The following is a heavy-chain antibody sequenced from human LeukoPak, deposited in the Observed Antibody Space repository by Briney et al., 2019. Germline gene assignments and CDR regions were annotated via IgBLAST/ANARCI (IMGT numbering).Heavy chain of an antibody. D-gene: IGHD6-13*01. CDR2: ISSNGGST. CDR3: AKEIAAIGLPAVDH. CDR1: GFTFSSYA. J-gene: IGHJ4*02. V-gene: IGHV3-64*01. Sequence: TGGSLRVSCAASGFTFSSYAMHWVRQAPGKGLEYVSAISSNGGSTYYANSVKGRFTISRDNSKNTLYLQMDSLGAADTAIYYCAKEIAAIGLPAVDHWGQGTLVTVSS.